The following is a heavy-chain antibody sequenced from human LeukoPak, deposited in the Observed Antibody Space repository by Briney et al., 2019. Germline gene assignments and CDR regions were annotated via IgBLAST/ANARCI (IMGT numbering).Heavy chain of an antibody. Sequence: SETLSLTCTVSGGSISRYYWSWIRQPPGKGLEWIGYISYSGSTNYNPSLKSRVTMSVDTSKNQFSLKLNSMTATDTAVYYCARHSGSYYDNYDYWGQGTLVTVSS. CDR2: ISYSGST. CDR3: ARHSGSYYDNYDY. D-gene: IGHD1-26*01. V-gene: IGHV4-59*08. CDR1: GGSISRYY. J-gene: IGHJ4*02.